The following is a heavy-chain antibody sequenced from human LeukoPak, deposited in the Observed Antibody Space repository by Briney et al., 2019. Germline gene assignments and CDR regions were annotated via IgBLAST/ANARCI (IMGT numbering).Heavy chain of an antibody. CDR3: ARFGGVEMATITYYFDY. CDR1: GYSFTNYW. J-gene: IGHJ4*02. CDR2: IYPADSDT. D-gene: IGHD5-24*01. Sequence: GESLKISCKGSGYSFTNYWIGWVRQMPGKGLEWMGIIYPADSDTRYSPSFQDQVTISADKSISTAYLQWSSLKASDTAMYYCARFGGVEMATITYYFDYWGQGTLVTVSS. V-gene: IGHV5-51*01.